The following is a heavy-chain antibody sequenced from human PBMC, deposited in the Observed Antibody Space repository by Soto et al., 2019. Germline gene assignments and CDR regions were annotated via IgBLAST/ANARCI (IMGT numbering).Heavy chain of an antibody. J-gene: IGHJ4*02. CDR1: GFTFSSYD. CDR2: IGTAGDT. CDR3: ARGARDSYGYHFDY. V-gene: IGHV3-13*04. D-gene: IGHD5-18*01. Sequence: GGSLRLSCAASGFTFSSYDMHWVRQATGKGLEWVSAIGTAGDTYYPGSVKGRFTISRENAKNSLYLQMNSLRAGDTAVYYCARGARDSYGYHFDYWGQGTLVTVSS.